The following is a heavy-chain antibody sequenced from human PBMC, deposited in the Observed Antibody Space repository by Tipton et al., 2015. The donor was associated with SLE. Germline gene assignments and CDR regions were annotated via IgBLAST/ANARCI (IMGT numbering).Heavy chain of an antibody. CDR3: ARGVAGYFHYCYMDV. V-gene: IGHV4-34*01. Sequence: TLSLTCTISGGSFSGYAWSWIRQPPGKRLEWIGEISHSGGDNYNPSLKSRATVSLDRSNNEFSLRLNSVTAADTAVYYCARGVAGYFHYCYMDVWGKGTTVTI. CDR2: ISHSGGD. J-gene: IGHJ6*03. CDR1: GGSFSGYA.